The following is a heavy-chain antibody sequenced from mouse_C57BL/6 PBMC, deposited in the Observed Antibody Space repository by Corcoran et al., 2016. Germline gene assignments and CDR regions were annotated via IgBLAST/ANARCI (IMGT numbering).Heavy chain of an antibody. CDR2: INTYSGVP. Sequence: QNQLVQSGPELKKPGETVKISCKASGYTFTTYGMSWMKQAPGKGLKWMGWINTYSGVPTYADDFKGRFAFSLETSASTAYLQINNLKNEDTATYFCARGFDYYGSTGAMDYWGQGTSVTVSS. CDR3: ARGFDYYGSTGAMDY. J-gene: IGHJ4*01. V-gene: IGHV9-3*01. D-gene: IGHD1-1*01. CDR1: GYTFTTYG.